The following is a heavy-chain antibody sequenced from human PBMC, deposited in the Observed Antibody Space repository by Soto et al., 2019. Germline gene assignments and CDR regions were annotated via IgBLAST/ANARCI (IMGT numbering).Heavy chain of an antibody. V-gene: IGHV3-7*03. J-gene: IGHJ4*02. Sequence: GGSLRLSCVTSEFTFRNYWLNWVRQVPGKGLEWVANISPDGRTTNYVDSVKGRFIISIDNVRNSVSLQMNSLRVEGTAVYFCFGGNGGPQWGQGTPVTVSS. CDR2: ISPDGRTT. CDR3: FGGNGGPQ. CDR1: EFTFRNYW. D-gene: IGHD3-16*01.